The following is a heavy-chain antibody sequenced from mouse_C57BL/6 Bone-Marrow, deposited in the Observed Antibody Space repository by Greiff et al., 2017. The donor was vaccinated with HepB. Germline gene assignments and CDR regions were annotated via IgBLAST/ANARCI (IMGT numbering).Heavy chain of an antibody. CDR1: GYTFTGYW. Sequence: QVQLKESGAELMKPGASVKLSCKASGYTFTGYWIEWVKQRPGHGLEWIGEILPGSGSTNYNEKFKGKATFTVDTSSNTAYMQLSSLTTEASASYDCARQVLLTWFAYWGQGTLVTISA. J-gene: IGHJ3*01. CDR2: ILPGSGST. V-gene: IGHV1-9*01. CDR3: ARQVLLTWFAY. D-gene: IGHD2-14*01.